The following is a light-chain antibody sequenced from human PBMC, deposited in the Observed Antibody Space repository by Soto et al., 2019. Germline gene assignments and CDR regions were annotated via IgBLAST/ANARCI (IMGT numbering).Light chain of an antibody. CDR3: QQFCDSLWT. CDR1: QSVTKGY. Sequence: ENVLTQSPDTLSLYPGEGATLSCRASQSVTKGYLAWYQQKPGQAPKLLIYGTSSRATGVPDRFSASGSATDFTLTISRLEPEDFAVYYCQQFCDSLWTFGQGTRVEVK. CDR2: GTS. V-gene: IGKV3-20*01. J-gene: IGKJ1*01.